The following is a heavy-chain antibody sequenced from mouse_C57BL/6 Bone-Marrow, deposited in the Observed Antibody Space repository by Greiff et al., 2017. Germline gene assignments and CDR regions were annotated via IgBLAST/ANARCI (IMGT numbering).Heavy chain of an antibody. J-gene: IGHJ3*01. CDR3: ARGGQLRLTFFAY. CDR1: GYTFTDYN. CDR2: INPNNGGT. D-gene: IGHD3-2*02. Sequence: EVQGVESGPELVKPGASVKIPCKASGYTFTDYNMDWVKQSHGKSLEWIGDINPNNGGTIYNQKFKGKATLTVDKSSSTAYMELRSLTSEDTAVYYCARGGQLRLTFFAYWGQGTLVTVSA. V-gene: IGHV1-18*01.